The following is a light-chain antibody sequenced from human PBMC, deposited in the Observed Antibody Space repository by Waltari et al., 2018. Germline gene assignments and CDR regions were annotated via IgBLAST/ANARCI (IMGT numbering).Light chain of an antibody. Sequence: DIPMAQSLSSLPASIGDRGTITYRASQFINTFLNWYQHKPGEAPKLRIYDSSTLQIGVPSRFSGSGSETDFTLTISSLQPEDIATYYCQQSFGNPPWTFGRGTKV. CDR1: QFINTF. J-gene: IGKJ1*01. CDR3: QQSFGNPPWT. CDR2: DSS. V-gene: IGKV1-39*01.